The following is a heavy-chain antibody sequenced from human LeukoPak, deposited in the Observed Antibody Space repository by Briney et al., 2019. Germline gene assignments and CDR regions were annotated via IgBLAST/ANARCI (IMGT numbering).Heavy chain of an antibody. CDR1: GFTFSSYG. V-gene: IGHV3-33*01. Sequence: SGGSLRLSCAASGFTFSSYGMHWVRQAPGKGLEWVAVIWYDGSNKYYADSVKGRFTISRDNSKNTLYLQMNSLRAEDTAVYYCARSPTHYSSGWRTYYYYYGMDVWGQGTTVTVSS. D-gene: IGHD6-19*01. J-gene: IGHJ6*02. CDR3: ARSPTHYSSGWRTYYYYYGMDV. CDR2: IWYDGSNK.